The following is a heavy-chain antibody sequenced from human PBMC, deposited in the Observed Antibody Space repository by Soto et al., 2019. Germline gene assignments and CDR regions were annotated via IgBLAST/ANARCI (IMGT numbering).Heavy chain of an antibody. CDR1: GGSFSGYY. V-gene: IGHV4-34*01. CDR3: ARVTGRYYYCMDV. Sequence: QVQLQQWGAGLLKPSETLSLTCAVYGGSFSGYYWSWIRQPPGKGLEWSGEINHRGSTNYNPSLKSRVTISVDTSKNHFSLKLSSVTAADTAVYYCARVTGRYYYCMDVWGQGPTVTVSS. CDR2: INHRGST. J-gene: IGHJ6*02.